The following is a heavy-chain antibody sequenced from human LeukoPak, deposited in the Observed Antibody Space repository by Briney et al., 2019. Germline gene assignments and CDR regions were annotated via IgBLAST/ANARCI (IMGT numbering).Heavy chain of an antibody. CDR2: ISSSSSTI. CDR1: GFTFSSYS. Sequence: GGSLRLSCAASGFTFSSYSMNWVRQAPGKGLEWVSYISSSSSTIYYADSVKGRFTISRDNSKNTLYLQMNSLRAEDTAVYYCAKDVRRASGRYFQHWGQGTLVTVSS. J-gene: IGHJ1*01. V-gene: IGHV3-48*01. D-gene: IGHD2-15*01. CDR3: AKDVRRASGRYFQH.